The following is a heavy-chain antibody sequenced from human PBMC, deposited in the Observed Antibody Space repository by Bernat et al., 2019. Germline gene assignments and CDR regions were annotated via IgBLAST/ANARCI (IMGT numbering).Heavy chain of an antibody. J-gene: IGHJ3*02. CDR2: IYSGGST. D-gene: IGHD6-13*01. Sequence: EVQLVETGGGLIQPGGSQRLSCAASGFTVSSNYMSWVRQAPGKGLEWVSVIYSGGSTYYADSVTGRFTISRDNSKNPLYLQMTSLRAEDTAVYYCARGIAAGNDAFDIWGQGTMVTVAS. V-gene: IGHV3-53*02. CDR1: GFTVSSNY. CDR3: ARGIAAGNDAFDI.